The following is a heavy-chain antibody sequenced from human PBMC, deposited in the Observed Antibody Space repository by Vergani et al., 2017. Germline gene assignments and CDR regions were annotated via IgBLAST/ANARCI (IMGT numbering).Heavy chain of an antibody. J-gene: IGHJ6*02. D-gene: IGHD5-12*01. CDR2: ISGSGGST. Sequence: EVQLLESGGDLVQPGGSLRPSCAASGFTFNHYAMNWVRQAPGQGLEWVSGISGSGGSTYYAGSVKGRFTISRDSSKNTLYLQMNSLSAGDTAVYYCTKANPRNSGYDYLYYYHAMDVWGQGTTVTVSS. CDR1: GFTFNHYA. CDR3: TKANPRNSGYDYLYYYHAMDV. V-gene: IGHV3-23*01.